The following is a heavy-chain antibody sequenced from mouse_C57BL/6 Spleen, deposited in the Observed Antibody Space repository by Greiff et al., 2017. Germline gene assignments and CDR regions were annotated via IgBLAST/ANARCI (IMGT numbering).Heavy chain of an antibody. J-gene: IGHJ4*01. Sequence: EVKVVESGGGLVKPGGSLKLSCAASGFTFSSYAMSWVRQTPEKRLEWVATISDGGSYTYYPDNVKGRFTISRDNAKNNLYLQMSHLKSEDTAMYYCARDRYGSSYDAMDYWGQGTSVTVSS. D-gene: IGHD1-1*01. V-gene: IGHV5-4*01. CDR1: GFTFSSYA. CDR3: ARDRYGSSYDAMDY. CDR2: ISDGGSYT.